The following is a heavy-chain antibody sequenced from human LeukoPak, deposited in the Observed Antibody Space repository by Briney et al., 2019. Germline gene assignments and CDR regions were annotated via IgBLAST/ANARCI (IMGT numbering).Heavy chain of an antibody. J-gene: IGHJ2*01. D-gene: IGHD2-21*02. CDR1: GFTVSSNY. V-gene: IGHV3-53*01. Sequence: GGSLRLSCAASGFTVSSNYMSWVRQAPGKGLEWVSVIYSGGSTYYADSVKGRFTISRDNSKNTLYLQMNSLRAEDTAVYYCATDCRPFRPYWYFDLWGRGTLVTVSS. CDR2: IYSGGST. CDR3: ATDCRPFRPYWYFDL.